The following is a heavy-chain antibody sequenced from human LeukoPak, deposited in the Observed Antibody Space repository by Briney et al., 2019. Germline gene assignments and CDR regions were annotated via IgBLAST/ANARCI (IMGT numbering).Heavy chain of an antibody. CDR3: ATPYSGGYHGLDI. V-gene: IGHV4-39*02. CDR1: GGSISSSSYD. Sequence: SETLSLTCTVSGGSISSSSYDWGWIRQPPGKGLEWIGSIYYIGSPYYNPSLKSRVTISVDTSKNHFSLKLSSVTAADTAVYYCATPYSGGYHGLDIWGQGTMVTVSS. CDR2: IYYIGSP. J-gene: IGHJ3*02. D-gene: IGHD1-26*01.